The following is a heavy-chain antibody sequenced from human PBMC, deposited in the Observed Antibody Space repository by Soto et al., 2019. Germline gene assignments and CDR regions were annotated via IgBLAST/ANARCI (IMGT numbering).Heavy chain of an antibody. J-gene: IGHJ4*02. Sequence: QVQLQESGPGLVKPSETLSLTCTVSGGSIINHYWSWIRPPPGKGLEGIGYIYCSGSTNYTPSLTSRVTISVDTSKNQFSLNLTSLTAADTAIYYCARANWYSEYWGQGTLVTVSS. CDR2: IYCSGST. CDR3: ARANWYSEY. CDR1: GGSIINHY. V-gene: IGHV4-59*11. D-gene: IGHD7-27*01.